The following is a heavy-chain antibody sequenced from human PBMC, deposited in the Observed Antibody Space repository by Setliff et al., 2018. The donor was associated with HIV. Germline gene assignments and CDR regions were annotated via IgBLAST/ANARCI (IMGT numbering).Heavy chain of an antibody. CDR3: AREIGDYYDSSGYYPPTDYYYGMDV. CDR2: INTHTGNT. D-gene: IGHD3-22*01. V-gene: IGHV1-18*01. CDR1: GYNLHNYG. Sequence: ASVKVSCKASGYNLHNYGITWVRQAPGQGLEWMGWINTHTGNTNSAQKLQGRVTMTTDTSTSTAYMELRSLRSDDTAVYYCAREIGDYYDSSGYYPPTDYYYGMDVWGQGTTVTVS. J-gene: IGHJ6*02.